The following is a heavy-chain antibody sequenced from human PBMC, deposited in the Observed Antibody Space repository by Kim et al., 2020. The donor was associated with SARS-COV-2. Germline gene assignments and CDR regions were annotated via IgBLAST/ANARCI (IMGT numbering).Heavy chain of an antibody. Sequence: DSYYQGSVKGRFAISRENAKNSLCLQMNSLTAGDPAVYYCARDTAGAIDYWGQGTLVTVSS. J-gene: IGHJ4*02. V-gene: IGHV3-13*01. CDR2: DS. CDR3: ARDTAGAIDY. D-gene: IGHD2-8*02.